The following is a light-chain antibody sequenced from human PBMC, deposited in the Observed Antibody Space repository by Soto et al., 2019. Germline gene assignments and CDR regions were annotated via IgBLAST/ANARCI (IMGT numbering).Light chain of an antibody. J-gene: IGLJ2*01. CDR1: SSDVGGYNY. CDR2: DVS. CDR3: SSYTSSITLV. V-gene: IGLV2-14*03. Sequence: QSALTQPASVSGSPGQSITISCTGTSSDVGGYNYVSWYQQHPGKAPKLMIYDVSNRPSGVSNRFSGSKSGNTASLSISGLQGEDEADYYCSSYTSSITLVFGGGTKLTVL.